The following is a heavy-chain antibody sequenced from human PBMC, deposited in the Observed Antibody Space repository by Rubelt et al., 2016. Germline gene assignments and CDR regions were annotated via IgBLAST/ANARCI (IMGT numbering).Heavy chain of an antibody. CDR2: ISAYDGNT. Sequence: QVQLVQSGAEVKKPGASVKVSCKASGYTFTSYGISWVRQAPGQGLEWVGWISAYDGNTNYAQKLQGRVTMTTDTSTSTAYMELRGLRSDDTAVYFCARDQLALYAFDIWGQGTMVTVSS. J-gene: IGHJ3*02. V-gene: IGHV1-18*01. D-gene: IGHD1-1*01. CDR3: ARDQLALYAFDI. CDR1: GYTFTSYG.